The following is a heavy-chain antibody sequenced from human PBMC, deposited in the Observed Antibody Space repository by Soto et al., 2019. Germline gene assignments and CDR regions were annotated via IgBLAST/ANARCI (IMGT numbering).Heavy chain of an antibody. CDR3: ARAGWRAYSSGWYDY. Sequence: EVQLVESGGGLVQPGGSLRLSCAASGFTFSSYDTHWVRQATGKGLEWVSAIGTAGDTYYPGSVKGRFTISRENAKNSLYLQMNSLRAGDTAVYYCARAGWRAYSSGWYDYWGQGTLVTVSS. D-gene: IGHD6-19*01. CDR1: GFTFSSYD. V-gene: IGHV3-13*01. J-gene: IGHJ4*02. CDR2: IGTAGDT.